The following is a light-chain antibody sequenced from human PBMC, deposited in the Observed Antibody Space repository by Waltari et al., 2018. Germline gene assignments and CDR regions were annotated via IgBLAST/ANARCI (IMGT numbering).Light chain of an antibody. CDR3: QHYLRLPVT. CDR1: QSVSRA. CDR2: GAS. J-gene: IGKJ1*01. V-gene: IGKV3-20*01. Sequence: EIVLTQSPGTLSLSLGERAPVSCRASQSVSRALAWYQQKPGQAPRLLIYGASTRATGIPDRFGGSGSGTDFSLTISRLEPDDFAVYYCQHYLRLPVTFGQGTTVEI.